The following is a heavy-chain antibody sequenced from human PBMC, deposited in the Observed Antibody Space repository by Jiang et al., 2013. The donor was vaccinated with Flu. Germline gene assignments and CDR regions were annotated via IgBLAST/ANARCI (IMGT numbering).Heavy chain of an antibody. CDR3: ARVNRGLKERDSYDYVWGSYRLDAFDI. J-gene: IGHJ3*02. CDR2: IYYSGST. Sequence: GPGLVKPSETLSLTCTASGGSISSYYWSWIRQPPGKGLEWIGYIYYSGSTNYNPSLKSRVTISVDTSKNQFSLKLSSVTAADTAVYYCARVNRGLKERDSYDYVWGSYRLDAFDIWGQGTMVTVSS. V-gene: IGHV4-59*01. CDR1: GGSISSYY. D-gene: IGHD3-16*02.